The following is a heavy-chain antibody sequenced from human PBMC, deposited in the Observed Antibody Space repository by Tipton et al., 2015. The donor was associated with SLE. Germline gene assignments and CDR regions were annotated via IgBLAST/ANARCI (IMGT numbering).Heavy chain of an antibody. CDR2: TYDSGSA. CDR3: ATSLNYYDSSGPVA. CDR1: GGSISRHY. Sequence: TLSLTCTVSGGSISRHYWSWIRQPPGKGLEWIGSTYDSGSANSNPSLKSRVTISVDTSKNQFSLRLNSVTAADTAVYYCATSLNYYDSSGPVAWGQGTMVTVSS. V-gene: IGHV4-59*11. J-gene: IGHJ3*01. D-gene: IGHD3-22*01.